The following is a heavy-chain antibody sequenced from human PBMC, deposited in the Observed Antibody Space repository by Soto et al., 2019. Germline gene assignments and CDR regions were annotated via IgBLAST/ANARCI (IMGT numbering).Heavy chain of an antibody. CDR1: GDSISSGYF. Sequence: QVQLQESGPGLVEPSQTLSLTYTVSGDSISSGYFWSWIRQSPGKGLEWIGHTWNSGTTYTNPSLGSRGTISIDTSRNQFSLRLTSVTAADTAVYYCARGPSADKIDYWGQGTLVTVSS. CDR3: ARGPSADKIDY. CDR2: TWNSGTT. J-gene: IGHJ4*02. V-gene: IGHV4-30-4*01.